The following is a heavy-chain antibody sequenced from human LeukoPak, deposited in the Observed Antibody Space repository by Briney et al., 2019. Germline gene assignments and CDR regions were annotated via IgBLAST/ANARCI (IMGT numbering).Heavy chain of an antibody. D-gene: IGHD6-13*01. V-gene: IGHV3-48*01. CDR1: GFTFSSYS. Sequence: GGSLRLSCAASGFTFSSYSMNWVRQAPGKGLEWVSYISGSSSTIYYADSVKGRFTISRDNAKKSLYPQMNSLRAEDTAVYYCARDVSSLGYGGQGTLVTVS. CDR3: ARDVSSLGY. J-gene: IGHJ4*02. CDR2: ISGSSSTI.